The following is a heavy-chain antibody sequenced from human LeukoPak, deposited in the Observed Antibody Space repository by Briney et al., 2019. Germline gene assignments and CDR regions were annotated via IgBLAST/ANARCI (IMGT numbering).Heavy chain of an antibody. CDR3: TRGPPHYDILTGHMYYYYYMDV. Sequence: ASVKVSCKASGYTFTGYYMHWVRQATGQGLEWMGWMNPNSGNTGYAQKFQGRVTITRNTSISTAYMELSSLRSEDTAVYYCTRGPPHYDILTGHMYYYYYMDVWGKGTTVTVSS. CDR2: MNPNSGNT. V-gene: IGHV1-8*03. D-gene: IGHD3-9*01. CDR1: GYTFTGYY. J-gene: IGHJ6*03.